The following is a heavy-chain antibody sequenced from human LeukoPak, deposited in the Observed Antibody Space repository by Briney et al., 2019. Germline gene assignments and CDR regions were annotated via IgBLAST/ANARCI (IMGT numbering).Heavy chain of an antibody. Sequence: PGGSLRLSCAASGFTFSSYGMHWVRQAPGKELEWVAVIWYDGSNKYYADSVKGRFTISRDNSKNTLYLQMNSLRAEGTAVYYCARGPNYYDSSGYYYTFDYWGQGTLVTVSS. D-gene: IGHD3-22*01. J-gene: IGHJ4*02. CDR3: ARGPNYYDSSGYYYTFDY. V-gene: IGHV3-33*01. CDR2: IWYDGSNK. CDR1: GFTFSSYG.